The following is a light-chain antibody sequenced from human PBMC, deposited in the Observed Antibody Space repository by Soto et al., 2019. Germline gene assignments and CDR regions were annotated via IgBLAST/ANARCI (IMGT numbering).Light chain of an antibody. CDR1: SGHSSYA. Sequence: QLVLTQSPSASASLGASVKLTCTLSSGHSSYAIAWHQQQPEKGPRYLMKLNSDGSHSKGDGIPDRFSGSSSGAERYPTIASLQSEDEADYYCQTWGTGIQVFGTGTKLTVL. CDR2: LNSDGSH. J-gene: IGLJ1*01. V-gene: IGLV4-69*01. CDR3: QTWGTGIQV.